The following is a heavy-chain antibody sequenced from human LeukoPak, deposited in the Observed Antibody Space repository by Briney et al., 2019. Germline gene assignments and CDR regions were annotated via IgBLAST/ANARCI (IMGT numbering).Heavy chain of an antibody. CDR2: IYHSGST. Sequence: SETLSLTCTVSGGSISSSSYYWGWIRQPPGKGLEWIGSIYHSGSTYYNPSLKSRVTISVDTSKNQFSLKLSSVTAADTAVYYCARVGGSYSVDYWGQGTLVTVSS. CDR1: GGSISSSSYY. J-gene: IGHJ4*02. CDR3: ARVGGSYSVDY. V-gene: IGHV4-39*07. D-gene: IGHD1-26*01.